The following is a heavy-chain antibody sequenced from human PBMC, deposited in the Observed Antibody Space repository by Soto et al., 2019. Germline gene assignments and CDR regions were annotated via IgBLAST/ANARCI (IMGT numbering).Heavy chain of an antibody. J-gene: IGHJ4*02. D-gene: IGHD4-17*01. CDR3: ARDPGIYGDSRFFDY. V-gene: IGHV4-31*03. CDR1: GGSISSSGYC. CDR2: IFSSTYT. Sequence: SETLSLTCTVSGGSISSSGYCWSWIRQRPGKGLEWLGNIFSSTYTHYNPSLESRIDMSVDTSKNQFSLKLSSVTAADTAVYYCARDPGIYGDSRFFDYWGQGTLVTVSS.